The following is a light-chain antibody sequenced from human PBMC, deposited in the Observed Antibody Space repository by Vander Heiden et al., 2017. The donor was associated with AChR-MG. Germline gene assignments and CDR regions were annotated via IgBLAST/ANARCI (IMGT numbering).Light chain of an antibody. CDR3: SAWDRSLHAWV. V-gene: IGLV10-54*04. CDR1: SNNVGDEG. J-gene: IGLJ3*02. CDR2: RNN. Sequence: QAGLTQPPSVSKDLRQTATPTCTGNSNNVGDEGAAWLQQDRGHPPNLLSYRNNDRPSGISERFSASRSGNTASLTITGLQPEDETDYYCSAWDRSLHAWVFGGGTKLTVL.